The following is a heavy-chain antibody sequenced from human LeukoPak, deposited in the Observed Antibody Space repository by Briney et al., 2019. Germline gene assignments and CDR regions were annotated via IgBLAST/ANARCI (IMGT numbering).Heavy chain of an antibody. CDR2: IKQDGSEK. D-gene: IGHD2-2*01. Sequence: PGGSLRLSCAASGFTFSRFWMSWVRQAPGKGLEWVANIKQDGSEKYYVDSVKDRFTISRDNAKNSLHLQMSSLRAEDTAIYYCASASPAGDYWGQGTQVTVSS. CDR3: ASASPAGDY. CDR1: GFTFSRFW. J-gene: IGHJ4*02. V-gene: IGHV3-7*01.